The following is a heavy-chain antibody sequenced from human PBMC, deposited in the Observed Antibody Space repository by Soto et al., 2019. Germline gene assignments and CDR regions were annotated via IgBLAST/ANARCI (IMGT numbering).Heavy chain of an antibody. J-gene: IGHJ4*02. CDR1: GGSMSGYY. D-gene: IGHD6-6*01. Sequence: SETLSLTCRVSGGSMSGYYWSWIRQAPGKGLEWIGYVYYTGSTNYNPSLQSRVTISVDTSNKQFSLSLRLVTAADTAVYFCARSIAVPSSHIDHWGQGIRVTVYS. V-gene: IGHV4-59*01. CDR2: VYYTGST. CDR3: ARSIAVPSSHIDH.